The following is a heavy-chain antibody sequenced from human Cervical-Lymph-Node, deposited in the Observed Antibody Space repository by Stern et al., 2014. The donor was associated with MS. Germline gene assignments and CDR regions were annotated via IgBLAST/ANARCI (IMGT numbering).Heavy chain of an antibody. J-gene: IGHJ6*02. Sequence: QVQLVQSGSEVKKPGASVRVSCKASGYTITTHALSWVRQAPGQGLEWVGWINTKTGNSTYAQGFTGRLVFSLDTSVNTTYLQINSLKFDDTAVYFCGRVLRFCSGGACFSPYYHGVDVWGQGTAVTVSS. D-gene: IGHD2-15*01. CDR2: INTKTGNS. V-gene: IGHV7-4-1*02. CDR1: GYTITTHA. CDR3: GRVLRFCSGGACFSPYYHGVDV.